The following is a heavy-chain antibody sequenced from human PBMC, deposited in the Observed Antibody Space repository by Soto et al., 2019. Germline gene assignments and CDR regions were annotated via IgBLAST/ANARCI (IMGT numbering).Heavy chain of an antibody. D-gene: IGHD6-13*01. J-gene: IGHJ4*02. CDR2: INPARGST. Sequence: QVQLVQSGAEVKKPGASVKVSCRTSGYTFTHYYIHWVRQAPGQGLEWLGIINPARGSTNYAQDFQGRVTWTMDTSTTTVYMELSGLRAEDTAIFYCARDLAAGDHWGQGTLVTVSS. V-gene: IGHV1-46*01. CDR1: GYTFTHYY. CDR3: ARDLAAGDH.